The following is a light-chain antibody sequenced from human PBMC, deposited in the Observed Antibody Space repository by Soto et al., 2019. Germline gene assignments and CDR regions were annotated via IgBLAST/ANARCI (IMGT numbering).Light chain of an antibody. J-gene: IGLJ1*01. CDR2: EGS. CDR1: SSDVGNYNL. Sequence: QSGLAQPASGSGSPGQSITISCTGTSSDVGNYNLVSWYQQHPGRAPKLMIYEGSERPSGVSNRFSGSKSGNTASLTISGLQAQDEGDYYCCSYAGSSTYVFGTGTKVTVL. V-gene: IGLV2-23*01. CDR3: CSYAGSSTYV.